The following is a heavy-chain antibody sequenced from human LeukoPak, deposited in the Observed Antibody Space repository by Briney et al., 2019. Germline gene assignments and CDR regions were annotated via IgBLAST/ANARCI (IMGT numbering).Heavy chain of an antibody. CDR2: IYYSGST. V-gene: IGHV4-34*01. Sequence: SETLSLTCAVYGGSFSGYYWSWIRQPPGKGLEWIGSIYYSGSTYYNPSLKSRVTISVDTSKNQFSLKLSSVAAADTAVYYCARQGGPYYFDYWGQGTLVTVSS. CDR3: ARQGGPYYFDY. CDR1: GGSFSGYY. D-gene: IGHD2-15*01. J-gene: IGHJ4*02.